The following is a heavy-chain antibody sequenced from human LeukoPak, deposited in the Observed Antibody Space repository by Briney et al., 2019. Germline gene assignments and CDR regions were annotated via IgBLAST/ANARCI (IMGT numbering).Heavy chain of an antibody. CDR2: ISAYNGNT. CDR1: GYTFTSYG. CDR3: ARQYSGSYYYYYYYMDV. D-gene: IGHD1-26*01. Sequence: ASVKVSCKASGYTFTSYGISWVRQAPGQGLEWMGWISAYNGNTNYAQKLQGRVTMTTDTSTSTAYMELRSLRSDDTAVYYCARQYSGSYYYYYYYMDVWGKGTTVTISS. J-gene: IGHJ6*03. V-gene: IGHV1-18*01.